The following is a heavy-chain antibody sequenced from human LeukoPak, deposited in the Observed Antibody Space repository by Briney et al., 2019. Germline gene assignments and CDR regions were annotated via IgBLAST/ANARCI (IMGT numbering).Heavy chain of an antibody. V-gene: IGHV3-23*01. CDR1: GFTFSSYA. D-gene: IGHD5-18*01. J-gene: IGHJ4*02. CDR2: ISGSGGST. Sequence: GGSLRLSCAASGFTFSSYAMSWVRQAPGKGLEWVSAISGSGGSTYYADSVKGRFTISRDNSKNTLYLQMNSLRAEDTAVYYCAKQTKRGYSYGYYFDYWGQGTLVTVSS. CDR3: AKQTKRGYSYGYYFDY.